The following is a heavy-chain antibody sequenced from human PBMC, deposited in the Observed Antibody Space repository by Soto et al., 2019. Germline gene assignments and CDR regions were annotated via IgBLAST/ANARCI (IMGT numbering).Heavy chain of an antibody. V-gene: IGHV3-33*01. CDR3: ARDNGDPVAAFDI. CDR1: GFTFSSYG. D-gene: IGHD2-15*01. J-gene: IGHJ3*02. Sequence: PGGSLRLSCAASGFTFSSYGMHWVRQAPGKGPEWVALIWFDGSKKDYSDSVKGRFTISRDNSKNTLYLQMNSLRAEDTAVYYCARDNGDPVAAFDIWGQGTLVT. CDR2: IWFDGSKK.